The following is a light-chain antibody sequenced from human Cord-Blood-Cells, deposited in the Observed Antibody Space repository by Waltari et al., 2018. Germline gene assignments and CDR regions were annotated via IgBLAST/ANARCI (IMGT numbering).Light chain of an antibody. V-gene: IGKV3-20*01. J-gene: IGKJ2*01. Sequence: ELVLTQSPGTLSLSPAERATLSGRASQRVSSSYLAWYQQKPGQAPRLLIYGASSRATGIPDRFSGSGSGTDFTITISRLGPEDFAVYYCQQYGSSPPTFGQGTKLENK. CDR3: QQYGSSPPT. CDR1: QRVSSSY. CDR2: GAS.